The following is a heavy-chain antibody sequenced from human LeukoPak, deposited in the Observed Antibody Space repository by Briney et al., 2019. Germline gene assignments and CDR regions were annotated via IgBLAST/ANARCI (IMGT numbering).Heavy chain of an antibody. CDR1: GGSISSYY. D-gene: IGHD1-26*01. J-gene: IGHJ4*02. CDR3: ARGEVGALSDFDY. CDR2: IYYSGST. Sequence: SETLSLTCTVSGGSISSYYRNWIRQPPGKGLEWIGYIYYSGSTNYNPSLKSRVTISVDTSKNQFSLKLRSVTDADTAVYYCARGEVGALSDFDYWGQGTLVTVSS. V-gene: IGHV4-59*01.